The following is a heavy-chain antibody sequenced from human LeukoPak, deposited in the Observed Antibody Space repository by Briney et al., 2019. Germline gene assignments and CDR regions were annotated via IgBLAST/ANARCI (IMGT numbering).Heavy chain of an antibody. V-gene: IGHV4-61*02. D-gene: IGHD1-26*01. CDR1: GGSISSGSYY. CDR3: ARVTSGSYYGTYYYYYMDV. J-gene: IGHJ6*03. CDR2: IYTSGST. Sequence: SETLSLTCTVSGGSISSGSYYWGWIRQPAGKGLEWIGRIYTSGSTNYNPSLKSRVTISVDTSKNQFSLKLSSVTAADTAVYYCARVTSGSYYGTYYYYYMDVWGKGTTVTISS.